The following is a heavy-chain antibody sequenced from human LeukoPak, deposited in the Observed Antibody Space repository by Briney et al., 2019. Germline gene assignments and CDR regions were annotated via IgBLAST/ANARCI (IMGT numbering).Heavy chain of an antibody. V-gene: IGHV3-30*02. Sequence: GGSLRLSCAASGFTFSSYGMHWVRQAPGKGLEWVAFIRYDGSNKHYADSVKGRFTISRDNSKNTLYLQMNSLRAEDTAVYYCAKDRGYYYDSSGYSYYYFDYWGQGTLVTVSS. CDR3: AKDRGYYYDSSGYSYYYFDY. D-gene: IGHD3-22*01. CDR1: GFTFSSYG. CDR2: IRYDGSNK. J-gene: IGHJ4*02.